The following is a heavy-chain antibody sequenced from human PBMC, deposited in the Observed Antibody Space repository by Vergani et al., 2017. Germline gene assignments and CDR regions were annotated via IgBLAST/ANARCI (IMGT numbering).Heavy chain of an antibody. J-gene: IGHJ1*01. Sequence: QVQLVQSGAEVKKPGASVKVSCKASGYTFTSYGISWVRQAPGQGLEWMGWISAYNGNTNYAQKLQGRVTMTTDTSTSTAYMELRSLGSDDTAVNYCARVAAAGTYAEYFQHWGQGTLVTVSS. CDR2: ISAYNGNT. D-gene: IGHD6-13*01. V-gene: IGHV1-18*04. CDR3: ARVAAAGTYAEYFQH. CDR1: GYTFTSYG.